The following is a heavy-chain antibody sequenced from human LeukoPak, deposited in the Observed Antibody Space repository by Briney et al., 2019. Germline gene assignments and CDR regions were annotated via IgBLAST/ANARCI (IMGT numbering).Heavy chain of an antibody. J-gene: IGHJ4*02. CDR1: GFTFSSYA. CDR2: ISGSGSST. D-gene: IGHD6-19*01. Sequence: PGRSLRFSCAASGFTFSSYAMSWVRQAPGKGLEWVSAISGSGSSTYYADSVKGRFTISRDNSKNTLYLQMNSLRAEDTAVYYCAHLLAVAVDFWGQGTLVTVSS. CDR3: AHLLAVAVDF. V-gene: IGHV3-23*01.